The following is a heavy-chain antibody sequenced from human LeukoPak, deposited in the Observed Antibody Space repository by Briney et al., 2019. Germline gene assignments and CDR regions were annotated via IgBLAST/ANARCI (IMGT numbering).Heavy chain of an antibody. V-gene: IGHV4-30-2*01. D-gene: IGHD2-15*01. CDR1: GASVGRGAHF. CDR3: ARGGVVVVAASVLDY. CDR2: IYQSGST. J-gene: IGHJ4*02. Sequence: PSETLSLTCTVSGGSVSGASVGRGAHFWNWIRQAPGKGLEWIGYIYQSGSTYFNPSLKSRVSISIDTSKNQFSLKLSSVTAADTAVYYCARGGVVVVAASVLDYWGQGTLVTVSS.